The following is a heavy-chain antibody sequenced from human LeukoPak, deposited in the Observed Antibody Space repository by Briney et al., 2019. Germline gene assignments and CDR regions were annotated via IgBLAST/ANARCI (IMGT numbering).Heavy chain of an antibody. J-gene: IGHJ6*02. Sequence: ETLSLTCTVSGGSISSSSYYWGWIRQPPGKGLEWVSAISGSGGSTYYADSVKGRFTISRDNSKNTLYLQMNSLRAEDTAVYYCAKGLGVRGPDYYYGMDVWGQGTTVTVSS. V-gene: IGHV3-23*01. CDR2: ISGSGGST. CDR1: GGSISSSSYY. D-gene: IGHD3-10*01. CDR3: AKGLGVRGPDYYYGMDV.